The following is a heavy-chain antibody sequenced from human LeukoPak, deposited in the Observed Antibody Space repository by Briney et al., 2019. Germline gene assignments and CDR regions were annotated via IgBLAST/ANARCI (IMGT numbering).Heavy chain of an antibody. CDR3: ARAGSTSPYYYYYYMDV. CDR1: GFTFSSYW. J-gene: IGHJ6*03. Sequence: GGSLRLSCAASGFTFSSYWMTWVRQAPGKGLEWVANIKQDGSEKYYVDSVKGRFSISRDNAKNSLYLQMNSLRAEDTAVYYCARAGSTSPYYYYYYMDVWGKGTTVTVSS. CDR2: IKQDGSEK. D-gene: IGHD2-2*01. V-gene: IGHV3-7*01.